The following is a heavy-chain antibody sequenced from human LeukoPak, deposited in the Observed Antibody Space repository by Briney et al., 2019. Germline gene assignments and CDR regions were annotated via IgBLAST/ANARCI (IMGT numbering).Heavy chain of an antibody. D-gene: IGHD4-17*01. Sequence: PGGSLRLSCAASGFTFSSYGMHWVRQAPGKGLEWVGFIRSKAYGGTTEYAASVKGRFTISRDDSKSIAYLQMNSLKTEDTAVYYCTRDPYGDIRTDYWGQGTLVTVSS. CDR1: GFTFSSYG. J-gene: IGHJ4*02. CDR3: TRDPYGDIRTDY. CDR2: IRSKAYGGTT. V-gene: IGHV3-49*04.